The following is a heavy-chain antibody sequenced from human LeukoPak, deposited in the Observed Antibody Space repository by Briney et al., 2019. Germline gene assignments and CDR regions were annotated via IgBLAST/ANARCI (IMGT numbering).Heavy chain of an antibody. CDR2: ISIDGSSP. D-gene: IGHD2-15*01. CDR1: GFTFSGYW. Sequence: PGGSLRLSCAASGFTFSGYWMHWVRQAPGKGLVWVSRISIDGSSPSYADSVKGRFTISRDNAKNTLYLQMNSLRAEDTAVYYCARGGGPKAYWGQGTLVTVSS. J-gene: IGHJ4*02. CDR3: ARGGGPKAY. V-gene: IGHV3-74*01.